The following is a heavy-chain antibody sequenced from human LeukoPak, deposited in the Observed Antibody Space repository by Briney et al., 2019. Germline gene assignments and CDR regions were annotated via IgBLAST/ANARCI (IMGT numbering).Heavy chain of an antibody. D-gene: IGHD5-24*01. CDR2: ISSSGSTI. CDR3: ARARDGYNRKFDY. Sequence: GGSLRLSCAASGFTFSSYEMNWVRQAPGKGLEWVSYISSSGSTIYYADSVKGRFTISRDNAKNSLYLQMNSLRAEDTAVYYCARARDGYNRKFDYWGQGTLVTVSS. CDR1: GFTFSSYE. J-gene: IGHJ4*02. V-gene: IGHV3-48*03.